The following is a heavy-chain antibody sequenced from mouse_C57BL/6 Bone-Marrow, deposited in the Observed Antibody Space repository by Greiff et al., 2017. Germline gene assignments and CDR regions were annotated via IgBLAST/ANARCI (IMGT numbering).Heavy chain of an antibody. CDR2: INPNNGGT. V-gene: IGHV1-26*01. CDR3: ARGYYYGGYEAMDY. D-gene: IGHD1-1*01. CDR1: GYTFTDYY. J-gene: IGHJ4*01. Sequence: VQLQQSGPELVKPGASVKISCKASGYTFTDYYMNWVKQSPGKSLEWIGDINPNNGGTSYNQKFKGKATLTVDKSSSTAYMELRSLTSEDSAVYYCARGYYYGGYEAMDYWGQGTSVTVSS.